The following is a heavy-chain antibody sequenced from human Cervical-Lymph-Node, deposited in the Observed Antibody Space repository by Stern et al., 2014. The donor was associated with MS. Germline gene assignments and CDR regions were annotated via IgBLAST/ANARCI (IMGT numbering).Heavy chain of an antibody. CDR2: INPNSGGT. Sequence: VQLVQSGAEVKKPGASVKVSCKASGYTFTGYYMHWVRQAPGQGLEWMGRINPNSGGTNYAQKFQGRVTMTRDTSISTAYMELSRLRSDDTAVYYCARVHSSGWRGPKIFDYWGQGTLVTVSS. D-gene: IGHD6-19*01. V-gene: IGHV1-2*06. CDR3: ARVHSSGWRGPKIFDY. J-gene: IGHJ4*02. CDR1: GYTFTGYY.